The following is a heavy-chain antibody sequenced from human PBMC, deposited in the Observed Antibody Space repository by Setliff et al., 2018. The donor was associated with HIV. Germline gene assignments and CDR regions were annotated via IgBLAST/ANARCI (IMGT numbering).Heavy chain of an antibody. CDR2: IYHSGST. CDR3: ARQYNRQYSYWAYYFDS. V-gene: IGHV4-38-2*01. J-gene: IGHJ4*02. D-gene: IGHD5-18*01. Sequence: SETLSLTCAVSGYSISSGYYWGWIRQPPGKGLEWIGSIYHSGSTYYNPSLKSRVTISVDTSKNQFSLKLSSVTAADTAVYYCARQYNRQYSYWAYYFDSWGQGALVTVSS. CDR1: GYSISSGYY.